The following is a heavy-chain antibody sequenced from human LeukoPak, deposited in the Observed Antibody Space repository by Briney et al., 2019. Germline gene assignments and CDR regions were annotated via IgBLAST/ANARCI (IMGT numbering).Heavy chain of an antibody. CDR1: GYSFSSYW. CDR2: IYPGGSET. Sequence: PGESLKISCKGLGYSFSSYWNAWVRQRPGKGLGWMGIIYPGGSETRYDPSFQGQVTISADSSTSTAYLQWSSLRASDTAMYYCARRIGSGWYDYWGQGTLVTVSS. J-gene: IGHJ4*02. D-gene: IGHD6-19*01. V-gene: IGHV5-51*01. CDR3: ARRIGSGWYDY.